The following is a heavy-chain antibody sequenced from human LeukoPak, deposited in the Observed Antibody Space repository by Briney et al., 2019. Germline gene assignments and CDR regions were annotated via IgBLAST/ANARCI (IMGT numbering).Heavy chain of an antibody. CDR1: GGSISSSSYY. CDR2: IYYSGST. Sequence: SETLSLTCTVSGGSISSSSYYWGWIRQPPGKGLEWIGSIYYSGSTYYNPSLKTRVTISVDTSKNQFSLKLSSVTAADTAVYYRARGGTTDYWGQGTLVTVSS. V-gene: IGHV4-39*01. J-gene: IGHJ4*02. CDR3: ARGGTTDY. D-gene: IGHD1-7*01.